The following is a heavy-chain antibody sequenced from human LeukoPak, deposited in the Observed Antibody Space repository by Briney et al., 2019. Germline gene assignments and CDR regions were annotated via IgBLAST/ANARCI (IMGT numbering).Heavy chain of an antibody. Sequence: SETLSLTCTVSGGSISSYYWSWIRQPPGKGLEWIGYIYDSGSTNYNPSLKSRVTISVDTSKNQFSLKLSSVTAADTAVYYCARSGYSYGFVDYWGQGTLVTVSS. D-gene: IGHD5-18*01. J-gene: IGHJ4*02. V-gene: IGHV4-59*01. CDR3: ARSGYSYGFVDY. CDR2: IYDSGST. CDR1: GGSISSYY.